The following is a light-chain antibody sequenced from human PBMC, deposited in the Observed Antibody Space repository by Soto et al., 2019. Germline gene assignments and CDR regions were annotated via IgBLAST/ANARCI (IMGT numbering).Light chain of an antibody. J-gene: IGKJ5*01. CDR1: QNIRSR. CDR2: EAS. V-gene: IGKV1D-16*01. CDR3: QQLNSYPVT. Sequence: DIKMNHSPPSLAASVRDTFTITFRASQNIRSRLAWFQQKPGKAPKPLIYEASTLQSGVPSRFSGSGSGTDFTLTISSLQPEDFATYYCQQLNSYPVTFGQGTRLEIK.